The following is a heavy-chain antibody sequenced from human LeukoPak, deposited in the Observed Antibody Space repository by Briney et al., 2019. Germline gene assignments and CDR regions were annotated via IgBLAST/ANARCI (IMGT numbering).Heavy chain of an antibody. Sequence: GGSLRLSCAASGFTVSSNYMSWVRQAPGKGLEWVSVIYSGGSTYYADSVKGRFTISRHNSKNTLYLQVNSLRAEDTAVYYCARDRIVVVPAASDYYYYGMDVWGQGTTVTVSS. V-gene: IGHV3-53*04. CDR2: IYSGGST. D-gene: IGHD2-2*01. J-gene: IGHJ6*02. CDR3: ARDRIVVVPAASDYYYYGMDV. CDR1: GFTVSSNY.